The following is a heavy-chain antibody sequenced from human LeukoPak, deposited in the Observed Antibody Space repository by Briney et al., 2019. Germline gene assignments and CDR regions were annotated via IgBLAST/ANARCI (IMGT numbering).Heavy chain of an antibody. CDR2: IYRGGST. J-gene: IGHJ4*02. D-gene: IGHD3-22*01. Sequence: GGSLRLSCAASGCTVGSNYMSWVRQAPGKGLEWVSIIYRGGSTNYADSVKGRFTISRDTSKNTLYLQMNSLRAEDTAVYYCARLSANSSAYFFDYWGQGTLVTVSS. V-gene: IGHV3-66*04. CDR1: GCTVGSNY. CDR3: ARLSANSSAYFFDY.